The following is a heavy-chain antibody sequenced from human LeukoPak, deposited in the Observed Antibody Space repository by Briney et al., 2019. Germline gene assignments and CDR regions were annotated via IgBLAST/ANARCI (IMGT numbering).Heavy chain of an antibody. Sequence: SETLSLTCAVYGGSVSGYYWSWIRQPAGKGLEWTGRIYTSGSTNYNASLKSRVTMSVDTSKSQFSLKLSSVTAADTAVYYCANQWLVPDAFDIWGQGTMVTVSS. J-gene: IGHJ3*02. CDR1: GGSVSGYY. CDR3: ANQWLVPDAFDI. D-gene: IGHD6-19*01. CDR2: IYTSGST. V-gene: IGHV4-59*10.